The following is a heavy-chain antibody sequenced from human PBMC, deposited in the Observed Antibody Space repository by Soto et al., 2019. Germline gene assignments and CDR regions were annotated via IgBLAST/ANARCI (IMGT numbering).Heavy chain of an antibody. V-gene: IGHV3-11*05. Sequence: QVQLVESGGGLVKPGGSLRLSCAASGFTFSDYYMSWIRQAPGKGLEWVSYITRSSTYTNYADSVKGRFTISRDNAKNSLYLQMISLRAEDTAVYSCVRPQGGGYDLNYWGQGTLVTVSS. CDR1: GFTFSDYY. CDR3: VRPQGGGYDLNY. CDR2: ITRSSTYT. D-gene: IGHD5-12*01. J-gene: IGHJ4*02.